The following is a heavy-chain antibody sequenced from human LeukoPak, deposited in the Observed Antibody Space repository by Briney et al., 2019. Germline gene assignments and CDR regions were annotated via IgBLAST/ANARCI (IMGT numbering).Heavy chain of an antibody. D-gene: IGHD1-26*01. J-gene: IGHJ4*02. CDR2: IYSDNT. CDR1: GFTVSSNS. CDR3: AKVKVSWWDLIFDY. V-gene: IGHV3-53*01. Sequence: PGGSLRLSCTVSGFTVSSNSMSWVRQAPGKGLEWVSFIYSDNTHYSDSVKGRFTISRDNSKNTLYLQMNSLRAEDTAVYYCAKVKVSWWDLIFDYWGQGTLVTVSS.